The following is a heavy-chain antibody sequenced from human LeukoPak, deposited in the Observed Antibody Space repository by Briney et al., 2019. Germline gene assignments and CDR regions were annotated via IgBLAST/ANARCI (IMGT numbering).Heavy chain of an antibody. J-gene: IGHJ4*02. CDR3: ARGPKALWFGELFY. CDR2: INSDGSST. D-gene: IGHD3-10*01. Sequence: PGGSLRLSCAASGFTFSSYWMHWVRQAPGKGLVWVSRINSDGSSTSYADSVKGRFTISRDNSKNTLYLQMNSLRAEDTAVYYCARGPKALWFGELFYWGQGTLVTVSS. V-gene: IGHV3-74*01. CDR1: GFTFSSYW.